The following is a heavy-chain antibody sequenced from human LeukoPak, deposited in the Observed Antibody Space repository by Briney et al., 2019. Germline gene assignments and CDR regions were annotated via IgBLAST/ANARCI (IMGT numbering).Heavy chain of an antibody. D-gene: IGHD3-22*01. CDR1: GDSVSSNSAA. CDR2: TYYRSRWYN. CDR3: ARDPYYYDSSGQLNWFDP. V-gene: IGHV6-1*01. Sequence: SQTLSLTCAISGDSVSSNSAAWNWIRQSPSRGLEWLGRTYYRSRWYNDYAVSVKSRITINPDTSKNQFSLQLNSVTPEDTAVYYCARDPYYYDSSGQLNWFDPWGQGTLVTVSS. J-gene: IGHJ5*02.